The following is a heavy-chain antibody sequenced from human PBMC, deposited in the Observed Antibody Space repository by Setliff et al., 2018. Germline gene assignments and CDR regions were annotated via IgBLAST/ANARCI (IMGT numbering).Heavy chain of an antibody. Sequence: ASVKVSCKASGYTFTGYSIHWVRQAPGQGLEWMGWTTSNSGGTNYAQKFKGRVTMTRDTSITTVHMELRRLTSDDTAIYYCARVGVPSGYWYYLDYWGQGTQVTVSS. D-gene: IGHD3-22*01. CDR1: GYTFTGYS. V-gene: IGHV1-2*02. CDR3: ARVGVPSGYWYYLDY. CDR2: TTSNSGGT. J-gene: IGHJ4*02.